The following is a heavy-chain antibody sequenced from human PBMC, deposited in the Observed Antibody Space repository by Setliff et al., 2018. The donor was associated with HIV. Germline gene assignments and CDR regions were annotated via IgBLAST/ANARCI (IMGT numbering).Heavy chain of an antibody. D-gene: IGHD3-22*01. V-gene: IGHV4-59*08. CDR3: ARQVYHDSGYYLDH. J-gene: IGHJ4*02. CDR1: GGSISTYY. Sequence: ETLSLTCTVSGGSISTYYWSWIRQPPGKGLEWIGSIYFTGSSDNNPSLKSRVTISADTPKNQFSLKLSSVTAADTALYYCARQVYHDSGYYLDHWGQGTLVTVSS. CDR2: IYFTGSS.